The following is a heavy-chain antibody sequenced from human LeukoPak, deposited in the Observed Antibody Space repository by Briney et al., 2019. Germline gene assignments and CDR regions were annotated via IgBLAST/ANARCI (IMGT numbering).Heavy chain of an antibody. D-gene: IGHD2-2*01. Sequence: GGSLRLSCAASGNYWMHWVRQAPGKGLVWASHINSDGSWTSYADSVKGRFTISKDNAKNTVYLQMNNLRAEDTAVYYCVSFYETYWGRGTLVTVSS. CDR2: INSDGSWT. V-gene: IGHV3-74*01. J-gene: IGHJ4*02. CDR3: VSFYETY. CDR1: GNYW.